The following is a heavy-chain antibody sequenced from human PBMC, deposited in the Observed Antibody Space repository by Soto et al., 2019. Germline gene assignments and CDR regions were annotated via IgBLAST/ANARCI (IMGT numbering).Heavy chain of an antibody. Sequence: SVKVSCKASGGTFSSYAISWVRQAPGQGLEWMGGIIPIFGTANYAQKFQGRVTITADESTSTAYMELSSLRSEDTAVYYCAICLLTYYYESSGYYLDYWGPGTLVTVSS. D-gene: IGHD3-22*01. CDR3: AICLLTYYYESSGYYLDY. CDR2: IIPIFGTA. J-gene: IGHJ4*02. CDR1: GGTFSSYA. V-gene: IGHV1-69*13.